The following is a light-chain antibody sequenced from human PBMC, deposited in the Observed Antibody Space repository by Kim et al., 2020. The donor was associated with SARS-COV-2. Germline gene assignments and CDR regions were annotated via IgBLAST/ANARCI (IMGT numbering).Light chain of an antibody. CDR2: KVS. V-gene: IGKV2-30*01. CDR1: QSLVCSDGNPF. CDR3: MQGTHWPPT. Sequence: PASHSRRSRQSLVCSDGNPFLTWFPQRPDQSPRRLVCKVSRRGSGVPDRFRGSGSGSDFTLKICEVGAGDVGIFCCMQGTHWPPTFGQGTKVEIK. J-gene: IGKJ1*01.